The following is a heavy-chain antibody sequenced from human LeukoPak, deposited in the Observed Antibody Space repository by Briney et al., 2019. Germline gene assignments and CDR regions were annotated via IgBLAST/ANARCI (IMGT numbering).Heavy chain of an antibody. V-gene: IGHV3-7*01. CDR1: GFTFSSYW. J-gene: IGHJ4*02. D-gene: IGHD3-10*02. Sequence: GGSLRLSCAASGFTFSSYWMSWVRQAPGKGLEWVANIKYDGSAKYYVDSVKGRFTISRDNAKNSLYLQMNSLRAEDTAVYYCARSSFVRGVVLYYFDYWGQGTLVTVSS. CDR3: ARSSFVRGVVLYYFDY. CDR2: IKYDGSAK.